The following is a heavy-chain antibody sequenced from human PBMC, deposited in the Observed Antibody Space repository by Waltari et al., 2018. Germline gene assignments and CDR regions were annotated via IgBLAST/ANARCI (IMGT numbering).Heavy chain of an antibody. D-gene: IGHD2-2*01. CDR2: INPKTSDI. Sequence: QVQLVQSGAEVKKPGASVKVSCKAFGYTFSGYYMYWVRQAPGQGREWMARINPKTSDIDYSQKFQGRFTMTADTSRNTVYMELRRLRSDDTAVYFCASPSFSSPTSAGYWGQGTLVTVSS. CDR1: GYTFSGYY. J-gene: IGHJ4*02. V-gene: IGHV1-2*06. CDR3: ASPSFSSPTSAGY.